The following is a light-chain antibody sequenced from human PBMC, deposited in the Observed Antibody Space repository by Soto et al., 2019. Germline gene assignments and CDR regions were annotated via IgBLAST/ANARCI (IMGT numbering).Light chain of an antibody. CDR1: SSDIGGYNY. V-gene: IGLV2-11*01. CDR3: CSYAAGNTYRV. CDR2: DVT. J-gene: IGLJ3*02. Sequence: QSALTQPGSVSGSPGQSVTISCTGTSSDIGGYNYVSWYQQHPGKAPKVIIFDVTDRPSGVPDRFSGSKSGNTASLSISGRQDDDDAAYYCCSYAAGNTYRVFGGGTKLTVL.